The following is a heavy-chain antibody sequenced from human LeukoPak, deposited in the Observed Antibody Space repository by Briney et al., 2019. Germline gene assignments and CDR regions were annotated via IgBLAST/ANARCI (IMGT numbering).Heavy chain of an antibody. CDR1: GFTFSSYC. D-gene: IGHD3-10*02. J-gene: IGHJ6*04. CDR2: ISGSGSTI. V-gene: IGHV3-48*04. Sequence: PGGSLRLSCAASGFTFSSYCMSWVRQAPGKGLEWVSAISGSGSTIYYADSVKGRFTISRDNAKNSLYLQMNSLRAEDTAVYYCAELGITMIGGVWGKGTTVTISS. CDR3: AELGITMIGGV.